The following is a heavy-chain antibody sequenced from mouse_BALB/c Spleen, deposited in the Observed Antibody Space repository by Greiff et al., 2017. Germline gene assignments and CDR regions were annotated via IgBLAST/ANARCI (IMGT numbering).Heavy chain of an antibody. Sequence: EVKLQESGAELVKPGASVKLSCTASGFNIKDTYMHWVKQRPEQGLEWIGRIDPANGNTKYDPKFQGKATITADTSSNTAYLQLSSLTSEDTAVYYCARWDGNYFYAMDYWGQGTSVTVSS. CDR1: GFNIKDTY. V-gene: IGHV14-3*02. D-gene: IGHD2-1*01. CDR3: ARWDGNYFYAMDY. CDR2: IDPANGNT. J-gene: IGHJ4*01.